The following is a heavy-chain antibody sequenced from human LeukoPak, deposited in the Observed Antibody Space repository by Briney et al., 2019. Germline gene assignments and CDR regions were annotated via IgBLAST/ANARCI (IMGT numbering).Heavy chain of an antibody. V-gene: IGHV4-38-2*02. D-gene: IGHD3-22*01. J-gene: IGHJ4*02. CDR2: IYHNGNT. CDR1: GSSINSVYS. Sequence: SEALSLTCTVFGSSINSVYSWGWIRQPPGKGLEWIGSIYHNGNTYYNSSLKSRVTISVHTSENQFSLRLSSVTAADTAVYYCASYKTYYDSSGHPLAYWGQGTLVTVSS. CDR3: ASYKTYYDSSGHPLAY.